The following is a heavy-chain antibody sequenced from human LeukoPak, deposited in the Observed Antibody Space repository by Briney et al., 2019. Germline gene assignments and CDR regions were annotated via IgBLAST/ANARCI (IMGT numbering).Heavy chain of an antibody. Sequence: ASVRLSCTASGYTFTSYGISWVRQAPGQGLEWMGWISGYNGNTNYAQTLQGRVTMTTDTSTSTAYMEMKSLRSDDTAVYYCARRPLYYDFWSGYYIESYYYGMDVWGQGTTVTVSS. J-gene: IGHJ6*02. V-gene: IGHV1-18*01. CDR2: ISGYNGNT. D-gene: IGHD3-3*01. CDR1: GYTFTSYG. CDR3: ARRPLYYDFWSGYYIESYYYGMDV.